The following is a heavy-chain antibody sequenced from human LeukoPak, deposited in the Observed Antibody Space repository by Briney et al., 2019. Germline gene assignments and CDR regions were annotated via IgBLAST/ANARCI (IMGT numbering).Heavy chain of an antibody. V-gene: IGHV4-39*07. J-gene: IGHJ4*02. D-gene: IGHD6-6*01. Sequence: SETLSLTCTVSGGSISSRSYYWGGVRQPPGKGLEWMGEIYHSGNANYNPSLKTRVTMSVDKSKNQFSLILSSVTAADTAVYYCARDVGARLSGFWGQGTLVTVSS. CDR1: GGSISSRSYY. CDR3: ARDVGARLSGF. CDR2: IYHSGNA.